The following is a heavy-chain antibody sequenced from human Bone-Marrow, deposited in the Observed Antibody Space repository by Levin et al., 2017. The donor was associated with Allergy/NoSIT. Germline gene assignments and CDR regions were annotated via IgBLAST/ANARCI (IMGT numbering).Heavy chain of an antibody. CDR1: GGSISSSSYY. D-gene: IGHD2-2*02. CDR2: IYYSGST. CDR3: ARHMGKYQLLYTLFDY. V-gene: IGHV4-39*01. J-gene: IGHJ4*02. Sequence: SETLSLTCTVSGGSISSSSYYWGWIRQPPGKGLEWIGSIYYSGSTYYNPSLKSRVTISVDTSKNQFSLKLSSVTAADTAVYYCARHMGKYQLLYTLFDYWGQGTLVTVSS.